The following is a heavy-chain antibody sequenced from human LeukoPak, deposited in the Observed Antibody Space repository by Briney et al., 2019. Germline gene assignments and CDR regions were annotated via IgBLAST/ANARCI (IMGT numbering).Heavy chain of an antibody. CDR1: GFTFSSYE. CDR3: AELGITMIGGV. V-gene: IGHV3-48*03. D-gene: IGHD3-10*02. CDR2: IISSGSTI. Sequence: PGGSLRLSCAASGFTFSSYEMNWVRQAPGKGLEWVPYIISSGSTIYYADSVKGRFTISRDNAKNSLYLQMNSLRAEDTAVYYCAELGITMIGGVWGKGTTVTISS. J-gene: IGHJ6*04.